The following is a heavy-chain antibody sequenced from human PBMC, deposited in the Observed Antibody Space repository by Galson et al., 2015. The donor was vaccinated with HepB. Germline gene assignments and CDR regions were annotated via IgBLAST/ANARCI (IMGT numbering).Heavy chain of an antibody. Sequence: SLRLSCAASGFTFSSYAMHWVRQAPGKGLEYVSAISSNGGSTYYADSVKGRFTISRDNSKNTLYLQMSSLRAEDTAVYYCVIPGPNSGYGLFDYWGQGTLVTVSS. CDR3: VIPGPNSGYGLFDY. CDR1: GFTFSSYA. D-gene: IGHD5-12*01. CDR2: ISSNGGST. V-gene: IGHV3-64D*06. J-gene: IGHJ4*02.